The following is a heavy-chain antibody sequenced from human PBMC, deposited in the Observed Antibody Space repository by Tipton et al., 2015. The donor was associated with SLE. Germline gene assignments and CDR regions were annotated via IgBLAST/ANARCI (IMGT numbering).Heavy chain of an antibody. CDR2: ISTYNGDT. J-gene: IGHJ4*02. CDR3: AGGFYYGSGTFSDFEY. Sequence: QLVQSGAEVQKPGASVKVSCKASGYTFSKFGISWVRQAPGQGLEWMGCISTYNGDTRYSQKFQGKVTMTTDTSTTTVYLELRNLTSDDAAVYYCAGGFYYGSGTFSDFEYWGQGTLATVSS. D-gene: IGHD3-10*01. CDR1: GYTFSKFG. V-gene: IGHV1-18*01.